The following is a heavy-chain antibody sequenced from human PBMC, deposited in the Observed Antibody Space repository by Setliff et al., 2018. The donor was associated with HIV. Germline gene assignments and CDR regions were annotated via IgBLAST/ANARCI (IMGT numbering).Heavy chain of an antibody. J-gene: IGHJ4*02. Sequence: ASVKVSCKTSGYTFTVNHLHWVRQAPGQGVEWVGKISPDSGDTFYAQKFQGRVTLTRDTSITTAYMELSTLRDDDTAVYYCARDAGAPGKGNPLDYWGQGTLVTVSS. D-gene: IGHD3-10*01. CDR3: ARDAGAPGKGNPLDY. V-gene: IGHV1-2*02. CDR1: GYTFTVNH. CDR2: ISPDSGDT.